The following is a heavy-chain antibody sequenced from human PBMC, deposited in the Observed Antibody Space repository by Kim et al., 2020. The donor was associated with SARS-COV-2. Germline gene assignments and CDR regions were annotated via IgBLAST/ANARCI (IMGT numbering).Heavy chain of an antibody. V-gene: IGHV3-30*02. Sequence: YYADAVKGRFTISRDNSKNTLYLRMNSLRAEDTAVYYCAKATLYSGYDYWGQGTLVTISS. J-gene: IGHJ4*02. D-gene: IGHD5-12*01. CDR3: AKATLYSGYDY.